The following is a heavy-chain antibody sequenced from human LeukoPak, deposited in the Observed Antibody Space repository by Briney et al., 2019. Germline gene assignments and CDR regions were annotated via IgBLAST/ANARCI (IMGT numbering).Heavy chain of an antibody. CDR1: GFSFSLYG. V-gene: IGHV3-53*01. Sequence: PGGSLRLSCAASGFSFSLYGMHWVRQAPGRGLEWVSVIYSGGGTYYADSVKGRFTISRDSSKNTLYLQMNSLRAEDTAVYYCARGPKGKYYFDYWGQGTLVTVSS. CDR2: IYSGGGT. CDR3: ARGPKGKYYFDY. J-gene: IGHJ4*02.